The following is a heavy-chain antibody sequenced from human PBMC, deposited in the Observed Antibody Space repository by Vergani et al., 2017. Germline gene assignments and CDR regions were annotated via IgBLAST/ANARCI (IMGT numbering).Heavy chain of an antibody. CDR1: GYSFTSYW. J-gene: IGHJ6*02. V-gene: IGHV5-10-1*03. CDR3: ARSGGLYYYDSSGYPYGMDV. Sequence: EVQLVQSGAEVKTPGESLRISCKGSGYSFTSYWISWVRQMPGKGLEWMGRIDPSDSYTNYSPSFQGHVTISADKSISTAYLQWSSLKASDTAMYYCARSGGLYYYDSSGYPYGMDVWGQGTTVTVSS. D-gene: IGHD3-22*01. CDR2: IDPSDSYT.